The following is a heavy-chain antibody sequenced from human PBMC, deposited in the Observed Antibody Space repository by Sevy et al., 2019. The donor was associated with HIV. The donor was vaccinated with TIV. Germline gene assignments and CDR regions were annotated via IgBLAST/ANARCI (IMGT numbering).Heavy chain of an antibody. J-gene: IGHJ4*02. Sequence: SETLSLTCTVSGDSINTYYWSWIRQPPGKGLEWIGYVSHSGNTNYNPSLKSRVSMSVDTSTNQFSLKVKSVTAADTAVYYCARLRWDLVVVPGATPGCYFDSWGQGTLATVSS. D-gene: IGHD2-2*02. CDR1: GDSINTYY. CDR2: VSHSGNT. V-gene: IGHV4-59*08. CDR3: ARLRWDLVVVPGATPGCYFDS.